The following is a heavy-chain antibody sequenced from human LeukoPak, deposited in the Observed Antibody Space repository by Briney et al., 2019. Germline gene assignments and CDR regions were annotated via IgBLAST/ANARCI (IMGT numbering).Heavy chain of an antibody. J-gene: IGHJ4*02. D-gene: IGHD1-26*01. V-gene: IGHV3-21*01. Sequence: GETLTLSCAASGFTFSSYSMNWVRQAPGKGLEWVSSISSSSSYIYYADSVKGRFTISRDNAKNSLYLQMNSLRAEDTAVYYCARDRGATFLFDYWGQGTLVTVSS. CDR1: GFTFSSYS. CDR3: ARDRGATFLFDY. CDR2: ISSSSSYI.